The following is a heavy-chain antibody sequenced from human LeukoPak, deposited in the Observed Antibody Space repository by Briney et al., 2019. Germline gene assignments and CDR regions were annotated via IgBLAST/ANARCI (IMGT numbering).Heavy chain of an antibody. J-gene: IGHJ6*02. CDR1: GGSISNYY. CDR2: ISYSGST. D-gene: IGHD3-9*01. Sequence: SETLSLTCTVSGGSISNYYWTWIRQSPGKGLEGSGYISYSGSTNYNPSLKSRVTISSDPSKNQFSLRLSSMTAADTAVYYCARDPSRDWAPYAVDIWGLGTTVIVSS. V-gene: IGHV4-59*12. CDR3: ARDPSRDWAPYAVDI.